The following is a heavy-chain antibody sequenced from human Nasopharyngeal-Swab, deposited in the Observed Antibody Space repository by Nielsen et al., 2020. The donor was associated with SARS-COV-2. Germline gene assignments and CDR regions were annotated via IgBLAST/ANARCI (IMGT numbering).Heavy chain of an antibody. Sequence: PTLVKPTETLTLTCTVSGFSLSNARMGVSWIRQPPGKALEWLAHIFSNDEKSYSTSLKSRLTISKDTSKSQVVLTMTNMDPVDTATYYCARIRGTNYDILSLARYYYYGMDVWGQGTTVTVSS. CDR3: ARIRGTNYDILSLARYYYYGMDV. D-gene: IGHD3-9*01. V-gene: IGHV2-26*01. CDR1: GFSLSNARMG. CDR2: IFSNDEK. J-gene: IGHJ6*02.